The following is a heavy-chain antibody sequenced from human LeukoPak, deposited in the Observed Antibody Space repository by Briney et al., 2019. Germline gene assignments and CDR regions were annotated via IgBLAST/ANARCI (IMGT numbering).Heavy chain of an antibody. J-gene: IGHJ3*01. Sequence: AASVKVSCKTSGGTFSSHTINWVRQAPGQGLEWMGGVIPMFGSAEYTEKFQGRVTITTDHSTNTAYMELRSLKYDDTAMYYCARGGTATWLQLTGFYSFVVWGQGTMVTVS. D-gene: IGHD5-24*01. CDR3: ARGGTATWLQLTGFYSFVV. CDR2: VIPMFGSA. CDR1: GGTFSSHT. V-gene: IGHV1-69*05.